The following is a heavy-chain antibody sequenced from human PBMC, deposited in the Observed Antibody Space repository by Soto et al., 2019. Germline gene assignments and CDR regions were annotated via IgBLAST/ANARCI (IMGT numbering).Heavy chain of an antibody. V-gene: IGHV5-51*01. Sequence: EVQLVQSAAELKKPGESLKISCKGSGYSFTNYWIGWVRQVPGKGLQWVGIIYPGDSDARYSPSFQGHVTIAADKSINTAYLQWNSLKASDTATYFCARHSSAEPGLHVFQHWGQGTLVTVSS. CDR1: GYSFTNYW. J-gene: IGHJ1*01. CDR3: ARHSSAEPGLHVFQH. CDR2: IYPGDSDA. D-gene: IGHD6-13*01.